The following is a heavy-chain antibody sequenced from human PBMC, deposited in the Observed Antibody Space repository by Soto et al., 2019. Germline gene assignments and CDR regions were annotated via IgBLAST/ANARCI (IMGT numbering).Heavy chain of an antibody. D-gene: IGHD4-17*01. CDR3: AREAVHDCGDYGAFDI. V-gene: IGHV4-30-2*01. J-gene: IGHJ3*02. CDR1: GGSISSGGYS. Sequence: QLQLQESGSGLVKPSQTLSLTCAVSGGSISSGGYSWSWIRQPPGKGLEWIGYIYHSGSTYYNPSLKSRVTIAVDRSKNQFSLKLSSVTAADTAVYYCAREAVHDCGDYGAFDIWGQGTMVTVSS. CDR2: IYHSGST.